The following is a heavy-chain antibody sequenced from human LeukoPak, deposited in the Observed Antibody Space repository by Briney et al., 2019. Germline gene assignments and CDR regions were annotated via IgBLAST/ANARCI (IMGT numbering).Heavy chain of an antibody. V-gene: IGHV3-23*01. D-gene: IGHD6-13*01. CDR2: ISASGGST. Sequence: GGSLRLSCAASGFTFSSSAMSWVRQVPGKGLEWVSGISASGGSTSYADSVRGRFTISRDNSKNTLYLQMNSLRAEDTAVYYCAKAPYSSSWLAFYYFDYWGQGTLVTVSS. CDR3: AKAPYSSSWLAFYYFDY. J-gene: IGHJ4*02. CDR1: GFTFSSSA.